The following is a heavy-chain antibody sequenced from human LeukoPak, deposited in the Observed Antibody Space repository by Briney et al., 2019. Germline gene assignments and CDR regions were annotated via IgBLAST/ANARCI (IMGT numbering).Heavy chain of an antibody. J-gene: IGHJ4*02. D-gene: IGHD5-12*01. CDR2: IWYDGSNK. CDR1: GFTFSSYG. V-gene: IGHV3-33*01. CDR3: ARGGVATIHIIDY. Sequence: GRSLRLSCAASGFTFSSYGMHWVRQAPGKGLEWVAVIWYDGSNKYYADSVKGRFTISRDNPKNTLYLQMNSLRAEDTAVYYCARGGVATIHIIDYWGQGTLVTVSS.